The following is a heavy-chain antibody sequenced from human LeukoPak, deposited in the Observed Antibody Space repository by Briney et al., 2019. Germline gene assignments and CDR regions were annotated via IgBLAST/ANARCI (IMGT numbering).Heavy chain of an antibody. CDR2: ISYDGSNK. CDR1: GFTVSGNY. V-gene: IGHV3-30*03. CDR3: ARGIPADY. J-gene: IGHJ4*02. Sequence: GGSLRLSCAASGFTVSGNYMSWVRQAPGKGLEWVAVISYDGSNKYYADSVKGRFTISRDNSQNTLYLQMNSLRAEDTAVYYCARGIPADYWGQGTLVTVSS.